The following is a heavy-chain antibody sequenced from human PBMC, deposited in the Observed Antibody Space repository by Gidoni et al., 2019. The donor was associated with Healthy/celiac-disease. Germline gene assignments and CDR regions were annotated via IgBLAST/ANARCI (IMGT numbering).Heavy chain of an antibody. CDR2: IYYSGSN. Sequence: QVQLQESGPGLVKPGGSISSYYWSWIRQPPGKGLEWIGYIYYSGSNNYNPSRKSRVTISVDTSKNQFSLKLSSVTAADTAVYYCASTTVVAASRYYYYYMDVWGKGTTVTVSS. V-gene: IGHV4-59*01. J-gene: IGHJ6*03. CDR3: ASTTVVAASRYYYYYMDV. CDR1: GSISSYY. D-gene: IGHD2-15*01.